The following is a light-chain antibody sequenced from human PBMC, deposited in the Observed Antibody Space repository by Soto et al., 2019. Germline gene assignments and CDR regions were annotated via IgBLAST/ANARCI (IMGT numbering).Light chain of an antibody. J-gene: IGKJ2*01. V-gene: IGKV3-11*01. Sequence: EIVLTQSPATLSLSPGESATLSCRASQSISNSLALYQQNPGQPPRRLIYDASNRATGIPTRFSGSGSGTDFTLTISSLEPEDFAVYYCQQRSNWPLLYTCGLVTKVDIK. CDR3: QQRSNWPLLYT. CDR1: QSISNS. CDR2: DAS.